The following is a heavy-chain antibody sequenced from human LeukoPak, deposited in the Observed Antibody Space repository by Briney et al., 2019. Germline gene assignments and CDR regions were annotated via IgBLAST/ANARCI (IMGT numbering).Heavy chain of an antibody. D-gene: IGHD5-18*01. V-gene: IGHV3-23*01. CDR1: GFTFSSYA. CDR3: APDVDTAMVDFDY. Sequence: GGSLRLSCEASGFTFSSYAMSWVRQAPGKVLEWVSAISGSGGSTYYADSVKGRFTISRDNSENTLYLQMNSLRAEDTAVYYCAPDVDTAMVDFDYWGQGTLVTVS. CDR2: ISGSGGST. J-gene: IGHJ4*02.